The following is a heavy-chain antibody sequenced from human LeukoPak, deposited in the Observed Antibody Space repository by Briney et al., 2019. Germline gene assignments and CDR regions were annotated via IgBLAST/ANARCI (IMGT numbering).Heavy chain of an antibody. CDR1: GFTFSSYG. D-gene: IGHD2-2*01. Sequence: GGSLRLSCAASGFTFSSYGMHWVRQAPGKGLEWVAFIRYDGSNKYYADSVKGRFTISRDNSKNTLYLQMNSLRAEDTAVYYCAKGSTVVPAAYYLDYWGQGTLVTVSS. CDR2: IRYDGSNK. CDR3: AKGSTVVPAAYYLDY. V-gene: IGHV3-30*02. J-gene: IGHJ4*02.